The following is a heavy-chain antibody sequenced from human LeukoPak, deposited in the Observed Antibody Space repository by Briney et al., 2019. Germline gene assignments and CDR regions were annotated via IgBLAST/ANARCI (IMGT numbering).Heavy chain of an antibody. V-gene: IGHV1-46*01. CDR2: INPSGGST. J-gene: IGHJ5*02. CDR3: ASQRTGVDTAMVNDRFDP. D-gene: IGHD5-18*01. Sequence: ASVKVSCKASGYTFTSYYMHWVRQAPGQGLEWMGIINPSGGSTSYAQKFQGRVTMTRDTSTSTVYMELSSLRSEDTAVYYCASQRTGVDTAMVNDRFDPWGQGTLVTVSS. CDR1: GYTFTSYY.